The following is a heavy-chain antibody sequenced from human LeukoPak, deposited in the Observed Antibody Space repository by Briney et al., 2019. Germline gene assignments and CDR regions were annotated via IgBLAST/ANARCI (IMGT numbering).Heavy chain of an antibody. CDR1: GFTFSSYS. CDR3: AREDYRYYFDY. Sequence: GGSLRLSCAASGFTFSSYSMNWVRQAPGKGLEWVSVIYNDGSSYYADSVKGRFTISRDNSKNTLYLQMNSLRAEDTAVYYCAREDYRYYFDYRGQGTLVTVSS. V-gene: IGHV3-66*01. D-gene: IGHD4-11*01. J-gene: IGHJ4*02. CDR2: IYNDGSS.